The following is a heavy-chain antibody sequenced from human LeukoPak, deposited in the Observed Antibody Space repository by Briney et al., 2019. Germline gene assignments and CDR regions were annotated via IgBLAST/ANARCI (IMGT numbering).Heavy chain of an antibody. J-gene: IGHJ6*03. V-gene: IGHV4-39*01. D-gene: IGHD6-13*01. Sequence: PSETLSLTCTVSGGSISSDSYYWGWIRQPPGKGLQWIGCIYYSGSTYYKPSLKSRVSISVDTSKNQFSLKLSSVTAADTAVYYCARVAAAVNPRQTYYYYMDVWGKGTTVTVSS. CDR3: ARVAAAVNPRQTYYYYMDV. CDR2: IYYSGST. CDR1: GGSISSDSYY.